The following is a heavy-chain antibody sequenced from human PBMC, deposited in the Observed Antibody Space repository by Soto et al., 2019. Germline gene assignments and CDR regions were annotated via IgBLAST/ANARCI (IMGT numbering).Heavy chain of an antibody. Sequence: QVQLQESGPGLVKPSQTLSLTCTVSGGSISSGDYSWNWIRQPPGKGLEWIGYIDYRGSTYCNPSLKSRVTISADTSKNQFPLKRSSVTAADTAVYYCASGGGAGGETRFQHWGQGTLVTVSS. CDR3: ASGGGAGGETRFQH. CDR2: IDYRGST. J-gene: IGHJ1*01. CDR1: GGSISSGDYS. D-gene: IGHD3-16*01. V-gene: IGHV4-30-4*01.